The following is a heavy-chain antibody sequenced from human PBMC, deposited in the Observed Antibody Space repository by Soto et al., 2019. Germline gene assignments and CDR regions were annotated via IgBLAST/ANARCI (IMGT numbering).Heavy chain of an antibody. CDR3: AKNAVVVVPTTDD. Sequence: PGGSLRLSCAASGFTFSNYAMTWVRQAPGKGLEWVSAISGGGRSTYYADSVKGRFTISRDNSKSTLYLQMNSLRAEDTAIYYCAKNAVVVVPTTDDWGQGSLVTVSS. CDR1: GFTFSNYA. D-gene: IGHD2-15*01. V-gene: IGHV3-23*01. CDR2: ISGGGRST. J-gene: IGHJ4*02.